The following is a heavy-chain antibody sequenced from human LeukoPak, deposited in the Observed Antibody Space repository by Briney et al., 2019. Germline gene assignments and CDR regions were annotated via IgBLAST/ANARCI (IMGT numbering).Heavy chain of an antibody. CDR2: IYHSGTT. CDR3: ARLCKGSTSCLEIDP. J-gene: IGHJ5*02. V-gene: IGHV4-38-2*01. D-gene: IGHD2-2*01. Sequence: SETLSLTCAVSGYSISSGYYWGWIRQPPGKGLQWIGTIYHSGTTYHNPSLKSRVTISLDTSKNQFSLKLSSVTAADTAVYYCARLCKGSTSCLEIDPWGQGTLVTVSS. CDR1: GYSISSGYY.